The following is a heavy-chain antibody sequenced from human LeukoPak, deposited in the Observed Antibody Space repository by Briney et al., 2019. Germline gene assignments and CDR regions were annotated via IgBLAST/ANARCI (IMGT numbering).Heavy chain of an antibody. CDR3: ARGFYDSSGYHSSYFDY. D-gene: IGHD3-22*01. J-gene: IGHJ4*02. Sequence: SVKVSCKASGGTFSSYAISWVRQAPGQGLEWMGRIIPIFGTANYAQKFQGRVTITTDVSTSTAYMELSSLRSEDTAVYYCARGFYDSSGYHSSYFDYWGQGTLVTVSS. V-gene: IGHV1-69*05. CDR2: IIPIFGTA. CDR1: GGTFSSYA.